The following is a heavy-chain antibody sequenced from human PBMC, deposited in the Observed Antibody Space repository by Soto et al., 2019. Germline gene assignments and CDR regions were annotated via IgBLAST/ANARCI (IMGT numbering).Heavy chain of an antibody. Sequence: LRLSCAASGFTFSSYGMHWVRQAPGKGLEWVAVISYDGSNKYYADSVKGRFTISRDNSKNTLYLQMNSLRAEDTAVYYCVRGFFWYQTYFRYVMSFCGQRSSVPVSS. CDR1: GFTFSSYG. CDR3: VRGFFWYQTYFRYVMSF. D-gene: IGHD3-3*01. V-gene: IGHV3-30*03. CDR2: ISYDGSNK. J-gene: IGHJ6*01.